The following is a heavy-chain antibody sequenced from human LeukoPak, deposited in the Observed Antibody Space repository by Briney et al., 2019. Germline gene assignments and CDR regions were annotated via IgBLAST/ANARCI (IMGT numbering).Heavy chain of an antibody. D-gene: IGHD3-22*01. CDR1: GFTFSSYA. V-gene: IGHV3-23*01. CDR2: ISGSGGST. J-gene: IGHJ6*02. CDR3: AKDCITMIVVVPYYYYGMDV. Sequence: PGGPLRLSCAASGFTFSSYAMSWVRQAPGKGLEWVSAISGSGGSTYYADSVKGRITISRDNSKNTLYLQMNSLRAEDTAVYYCAKDCITMIVVVPYYYYGMDVWGQGTTVTVSS.